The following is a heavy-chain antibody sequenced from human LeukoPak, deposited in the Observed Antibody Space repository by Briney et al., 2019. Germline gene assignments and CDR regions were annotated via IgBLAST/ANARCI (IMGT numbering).Heavy chain of an antibody. CDR3: ARVGAYYDFWSGYYSTPFDY. V-gene: IGHV1-18*01. D-gene: IGHD3-3*01. J-gene: IGHJ4*02. CDR1: GGTFSSYA. CDR2: ISAYNGNT. Sequence: ASVKVSCTASGGTFSSYAISWVRQAPGQGLEWMGWISAYNGNTNYAQKLQGRVTMTTDTSTSTAYMELRSLRPDDTAVYYCARVGAYYDFWSGYYSTPFDYWGQGTLVTVSS.